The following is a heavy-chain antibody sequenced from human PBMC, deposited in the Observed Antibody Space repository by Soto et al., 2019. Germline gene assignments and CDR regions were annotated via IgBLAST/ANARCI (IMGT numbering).Heavy chain of an antibody. Sequence: EVQLLESGGGLVQPWGSLRLSCAASGFTFSSYAMSWVRQAPGKGLEWVSAISGSGGSTYYADSVKCRFTISRDNSTTTLYLQMNSLRAEDTAVYYCAQKERIAARRGDWCFPGVQGTLVIVSS. D-gene: IGHD6-6*01. J-gene: IGHJ5*02. V-gene: IGHV3-23*01. CDR2: ISGSGGST. CDR1: GFTFSSYA. CDR3: AQKERIAARRGDWCFP.